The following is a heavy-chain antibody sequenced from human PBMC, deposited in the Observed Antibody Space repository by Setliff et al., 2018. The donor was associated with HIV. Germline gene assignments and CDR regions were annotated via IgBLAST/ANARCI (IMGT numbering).Heavy chain of an antibody. D-gene: IGHD2-15*01. CDR1: GFTLNSYW. V-gene: IGHV3-74*01. CDR2: VNNDGTDT. J-gene: IGHJ3*02. Sequence: HPSETLSLSCVASGFTLNSYWMYWVRQAPGKGLVCVSRVNNDGTDTIYADSVKGRFTISRDNAKSTVYLQMGSLSADDTAVYYCARGGFNHAFDIWGQGTMVTVSS. CDR3: ARGGFNHAFDI.